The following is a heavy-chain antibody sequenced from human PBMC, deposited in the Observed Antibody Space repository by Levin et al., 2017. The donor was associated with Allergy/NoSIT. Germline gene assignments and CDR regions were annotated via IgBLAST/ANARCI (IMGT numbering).Heavy chain of an antibody. CDR2: IRSKANSYAT. CDR1: GFTFSGSA. V-gene: IGHV3-73*01. J-gene: IGHJ5*02. Sequence: GGSLRLSCAASGFTFSGSAMHWVRQASGKGLEWVGRIRSKANSYATAYAASGKGRFTISRDDSKNTAYLQMNGMKAEDTAVYYCTRHRWFDPWGQGTLVTVSS. CDR3: TRHRWFDP.